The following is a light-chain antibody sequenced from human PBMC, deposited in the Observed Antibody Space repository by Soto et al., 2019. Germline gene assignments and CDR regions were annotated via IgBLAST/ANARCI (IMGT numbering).Light chain of an antibody. CDR3: QQYGSSPLIS. CDR1: QSVSTS. CDR2: GAS. V-gene: IGKV3-15*01. Sequence: ILMTQSPATLSVSPGESATLSCRASQSVSTSLAWYQQKPGQAPRLLIYGASTRATGIPARFSGSGSGRDFTLTISGLEPEDFAVYYCQQYGSSPLISFGQGTRLEIK. J-gene: IGKJ5*01.